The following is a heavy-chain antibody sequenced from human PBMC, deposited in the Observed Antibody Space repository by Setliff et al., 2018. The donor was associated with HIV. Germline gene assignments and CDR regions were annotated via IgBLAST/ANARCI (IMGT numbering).Heavy chain of an antibody. J-gene: IGHJ6*02. CDR3: ARPTNIDTLYYGSQTFYMYYYGLDV. V-gene: IGHV3-30*03. CDR1: GFTFSSYG. Sequence: PGGSLRLSCAASGFTFSSYGMHWVRQAPGKGLEWVAVISKDGSNKYYADSVKGRFTISRDNSKNSLYLQMNSLRADDTAVYFCARPTNIDTLYYGSQTFYMYYYGLDVWGQGTKVTVSS. D-gene: IGHD1-26*01. CDR2: ISKDGSNK.